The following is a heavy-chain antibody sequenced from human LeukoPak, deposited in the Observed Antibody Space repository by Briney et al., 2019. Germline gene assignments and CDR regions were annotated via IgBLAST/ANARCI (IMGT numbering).Heavy chain of an antibody. CDR3: AREKVEGANWFDP. J-gene: IGHJ5*02. D-gene: IGHD2-15*01. CDR1: GYTFTGYY. CDR2: INSNSGGT. Sequence: ASVKVSCKASGYTFTGYYMHWVRQAHGPGLEWMGWINSNSGGTNYAQKFQGRVTMPRDTSISTVYMELSRLRSDDTAVYYCAREKVEGANWFDPWGQGTLVTVFS. V-gene: IGHV1-2*02.